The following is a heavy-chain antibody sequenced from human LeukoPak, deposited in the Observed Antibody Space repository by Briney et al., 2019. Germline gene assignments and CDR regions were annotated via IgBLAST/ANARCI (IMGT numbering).Heavy chain of an antibody. CDR2: IDYSGST. CDR1: GGAISSYY. CDR3: ATLPDKSHYYMDG. J-gene: IGHJ6*03. V-gene: IGHV4-59*08. D-gene: IGHD1-14*01. Sequence: SETLSLTCTVSGGAISSYYWSWIRQPPGQGLEWIGYIDYSGSTNYNPSLKSRVTISVDTSKNQLSLKLSSVTAADTAVYYWATLPDKSHYYMDGWGKGTTVTVSS.